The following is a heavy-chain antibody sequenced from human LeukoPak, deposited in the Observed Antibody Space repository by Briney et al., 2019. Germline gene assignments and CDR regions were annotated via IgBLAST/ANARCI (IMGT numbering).Heavy chain of an antibody. D-gene: IGHD3-22*01. J-gene: IGHJ3*02. CDR1: GGSISSYY. CDR3: ARDSSYDSSGYSPFDI. V-gene: IGHV4-59*01. Sequence: NPSETLSLTCTVSGGSISSYYWSWIRQPPGKGLEWIGYIYYSGSTNYNPSLKSRVTISVDTSKNQFSLKLSSVTAADTAVNYCARDSSYDSSGYSPFDIWGQGTMVTVSS. CDR2: IYYSGST.